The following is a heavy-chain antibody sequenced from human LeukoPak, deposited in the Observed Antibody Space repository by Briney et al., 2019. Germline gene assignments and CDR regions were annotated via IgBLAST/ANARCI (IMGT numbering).Heavy chain of an antibody. J-gene: IGHJ3*02. CDR3: ARGVSGYYYRRDAFDI. CDR1: GGSFSGYY. D-gene: IGHD3-22*01. CDR2: INHSGST. V-gene: IGHV4-34*01. Sequence: SETLSLTCAVYGGSFSGYYWSWIRQPPGKGLEWIGEINHSGSTNYNPSLKSRVTISVDTSKNQFSLKLSSVTAADTAVYYCARGVSGYYYRRDAFDIWGQGTMVTVSS.